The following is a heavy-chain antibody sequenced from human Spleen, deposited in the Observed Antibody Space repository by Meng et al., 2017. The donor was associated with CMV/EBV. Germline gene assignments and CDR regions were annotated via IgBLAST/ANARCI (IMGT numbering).Heavy chain of an antibody. CDR3: ARDRVVVDPAASNYHGMDV. Sequence: SVKVSCKASGGTFSRYTLSWVRQAPGQGLEWIGRIIPISGAANYARKFQGRVTISADRSTSTVYMELSSLRSEDAAIYYCARDRVVVDPAASNYHGMDVWGQGTTVTVSS. V-gene: IGHV1-69*08. CDR1: GGTFSRYT. CDR2: IIPISGAA. D-gene: IGHD2-2*01. J-gene: IGHJ6*02.